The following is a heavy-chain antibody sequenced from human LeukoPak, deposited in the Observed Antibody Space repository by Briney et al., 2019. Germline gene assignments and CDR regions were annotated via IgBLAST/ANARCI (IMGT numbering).Heavy chain of an antibody. D-gene: IGHD2-21*02. Sequence: GGSLRLSCAASGFAFSSYTMGWVRQAPGKGLEWVSAISGSGGSTYYADSVKGRFTISRDNSKNTLYVQMNSLRAEDTAVYYCAKKTSYCGGDCYPYYFDHWGQGALVTVSS. CDR2: ISGSGGST. V-gene: IGHV3-23*01. J-gene: IGHJ4*02. CDR3: AKKTSYCGGDCYPYYFDH. CDR1: GFAFSSYT.